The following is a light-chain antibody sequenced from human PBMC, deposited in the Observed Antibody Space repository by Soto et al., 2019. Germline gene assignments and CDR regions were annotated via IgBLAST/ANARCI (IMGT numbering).Light chain of an antibody. Sequence: IQMTQSPSTLSASVGDRVTITCRASQSISVWLAWYQQKAGKAPNLLIYKASRLESGVPSRFSGSGSETEFTLTISGLQPGDSATYYCQRYNSYSPTFGQGTKVDIK. J-gene: IGKJ1*01. CDR3: QRYNSYSPT. V-gene: IGKV1-5*03. CDR2: KAS. CDR1: QSISVW.